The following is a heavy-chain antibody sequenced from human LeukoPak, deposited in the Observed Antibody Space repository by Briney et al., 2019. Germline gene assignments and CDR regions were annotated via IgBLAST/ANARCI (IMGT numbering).Heavy chain of an antibody. Sequence: PSETLSLTCAVSGDSISSSTFYWAWIRQPPGKGLEWIGTIYYSGSTYYSPSLKSRVTISADTSKNQFSLKLSSVTAADTAVYYCARGVGGFDYWGQGTLVTVSS. D-gene: IGHD1-26*01. J-gene: IGHJ4*02. CDR2: IYYSGST. V-gene: IGHV4-39*01. CDR3: ARGVGGFDY. CDR1: GDSISSSTFY.